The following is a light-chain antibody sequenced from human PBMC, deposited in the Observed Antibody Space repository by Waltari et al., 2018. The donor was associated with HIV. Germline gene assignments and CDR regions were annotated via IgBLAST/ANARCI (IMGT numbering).Light chain of an antibody. CDR3: QQRSNWPLT. J-gene: IGKJ4*01. CDR2: DAS. CDR1: QSVSSY. Sequence: EIVLTQSPATLSLSPGERATLSCRPSQSVSSYLAWYQQKPGQAPRLLIYDASNRATGIPARFSGSGSGTDFTLTISSLGPEDFAVYYCQQRSNWPLTFGGGTKVEIK. V-gene: IGKV3-11*01.